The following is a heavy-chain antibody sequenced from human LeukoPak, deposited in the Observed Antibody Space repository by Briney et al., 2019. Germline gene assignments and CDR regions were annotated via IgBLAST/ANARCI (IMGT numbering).Heavy chain of an antibody. CDR2: INQDGSEK. V-gene: IGHV3-7*01. CDR1: GFTFSNYW. D-gene: IGHD3-22*01. J-gene: IGHJ2*01. Sequence: QTGGSLRLSCAASGFTFSNYWMSWVRQAPGKGLEWVANINQDGSEKYYADSVKGRFTISRDNAKNSLYLQMNSLRAEDTAVYYCARAAHYYDSSGYYSWYFDLWGRGTLVTVSS. CDR3: ARAAHYYDSSGYYSWYFDL.